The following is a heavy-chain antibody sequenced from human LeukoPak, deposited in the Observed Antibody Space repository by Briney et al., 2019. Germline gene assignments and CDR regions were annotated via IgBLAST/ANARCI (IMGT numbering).Heavy chain of an antibody. CDR1: GFTFSTYS. V-gene: IGHV3-21*01. CDR2: ISSSISYI. CDR3: ARAVGSSSS. Sequence: GGSLRLSCAASGFTFSTYSMNGVRHAPGKGLEWVSSISSSISYIYYADSVKGRFTISRDNAKNSLDLQMNSLRAEDTAVYYCARAVGSSSSWGQGTLVTVSS. D-gene: IGHD6-6*01. J-gene: IGHJ5*02.